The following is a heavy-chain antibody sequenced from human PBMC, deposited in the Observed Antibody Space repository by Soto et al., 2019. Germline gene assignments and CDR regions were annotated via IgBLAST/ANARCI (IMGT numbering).Heavy chain of an antibody. J-gene: IGHJ5*02. V-gene: IGHV1-2*02. Sequence: GASGKVSCKASRYTFTSYDIFWVRQSPGQGLEWMGWIKTDSGDTHYAQNFQGRVTMTRDTSISTAYMELNNLASDDTAVYYRARRSSTYLNEVIFDPWGQGTLVTVSS. CDR2: IKTDSGDT. CDR1: RYTFTSYD. D-gene: IGHD2-2*01. CDR3: ARRSSTYLNEVIFDP.